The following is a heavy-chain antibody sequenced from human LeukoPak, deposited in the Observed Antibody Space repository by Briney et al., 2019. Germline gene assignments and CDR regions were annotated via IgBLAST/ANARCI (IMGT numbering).Heavy chain of an antibody. CDR2: IYSGGST. V-gene: IGHV3-66*01. CDR3: AREYSSSWFIFDY. Sequence: GGSLRLSCAASGFTVSGNYMSGVRQAPGKGLEWVSVIYSGGSTYADSVKGRFTISRDNSKNTLYLQMNSLRAEDTAVYYCAREYSSSWFIFDYWGQGTLVTVSS. CDR1: GFTVSGNY. J-gene: IGHJ4*02. D-gene: IGHD6-13*01.